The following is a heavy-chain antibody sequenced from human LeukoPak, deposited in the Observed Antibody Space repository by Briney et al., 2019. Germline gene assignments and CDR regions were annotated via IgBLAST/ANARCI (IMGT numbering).Heavy chain of an antibody. Sequence: GSLRLSCAASGFSFSSYAMSWVRQPPGKGLEWIGSIYYSGSTYYNPSLKSRVTISVDTSKNQFSLKLSSVTAADTAVYYCARIRGYSYGSLDYWGQGTLVTVSS. CDR2: IYYSGST. D-gene: IGHD5-18*01. V-gene: IGHV4-39*01. CDR3: ARIRGYSYGSLDY. CDR1: GFSFSSYA. J-gene: IGHJ4*02.